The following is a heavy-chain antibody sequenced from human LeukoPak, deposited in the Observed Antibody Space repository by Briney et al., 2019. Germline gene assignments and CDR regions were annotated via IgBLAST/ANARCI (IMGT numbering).Heavy chain of an antibody. CDR3: ARGVRARGYYFEY. CDR2: MNPNSGNS. V-gene: IGHV1-8*01. CDR1: GYTFSSYD. Sequence: ASVKVSCKASGYTFSSYDINWVRQATGQRLEWMGWMNPNSGNSGYAQKFQGRVTMTRDTSISTIYMELTSLRSDDTAVYYCARGVRARGYYFEYWGQGTLVTVSS. J-gene: IGHJ4*02.